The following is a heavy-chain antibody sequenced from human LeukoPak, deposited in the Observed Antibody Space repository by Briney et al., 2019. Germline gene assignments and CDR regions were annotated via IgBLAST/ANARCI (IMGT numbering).Heavy chain of an antibody. J-gene: IGHJ4*02. V-gene: IGHV3-21*06. Sequence: GGSLRLSCAASGFTFSSYAIQWVRQAPGKGLEWVSSISSSGSYIYYADSVKGRFTISRDNAKNSLDLRMDSLRVEDTAVYYCARLQWLQTGRDFLDYWGQGTLVTVSS. CDR1: GFTFSSYA. D-gene: IGHD6-19*01. CDR2: ISSSGSYI. CDR3: ARLQWLQTGRDFLDY.